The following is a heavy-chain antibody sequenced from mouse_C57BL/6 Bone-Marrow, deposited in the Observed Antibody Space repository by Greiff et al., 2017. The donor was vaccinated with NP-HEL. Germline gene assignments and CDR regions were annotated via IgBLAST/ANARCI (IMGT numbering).Heavy chain of an antibody. D-gene: IGHD1-1*01. J-gene: IGHJ2*01. V-gene: IGHV1-55*01. CDR3: ARRDYYGSSYAYYFDY. Sequence: VQLQQPGAELVKPGASVKMSCKASGYTFTSYWITWVKQRPGQGLEWIGDIYPGSGSTNYNEKFKSKATLTVDTSSSTAYMQLSSLTSEDSAVYYCARRDYYGSSYAYYFDYWGQGTTLTVSS. CDR1: GYTFTSYW. CDR2: IYPGSGST.